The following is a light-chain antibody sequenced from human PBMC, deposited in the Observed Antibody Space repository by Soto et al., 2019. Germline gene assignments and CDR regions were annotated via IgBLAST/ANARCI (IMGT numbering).Light chain of an antibody. V-gene: IGKV1-39*01. J-gene: IGKJ1*01. CDR3: QQGYSNPWT. Sequence: DMQMTQSPSSLSASVGDRVTITCRASQSVNTYLHWYQQKAGQAPKLLIYAASNLQSGVPSRFSGRGSGTDFTLTVDSLQPEDFATYYCQQGYSNPWTFGQGTKV. CDR1: QSVNTY. CDR2: AAS.